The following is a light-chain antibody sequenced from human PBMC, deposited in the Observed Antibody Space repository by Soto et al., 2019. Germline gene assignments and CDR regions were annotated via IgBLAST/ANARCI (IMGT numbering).Light chain of an antibody. CDR3: TSYPANRTWL. V-gene: IGLV2-18*02. CDR2: EVT. CDR1: SSDVGNYNR. J-gene: IGLJ3*02. Sequence: QSALTQPPSVSGSPGQSVTISCTGTSSDVGNYNRVSWYQQPPGTAPKLMIYEVTNRPSGVPNRFSASKSGNTASLTISGIQAEDEADYYCTSYPANRTWLFGGGTKLTVL.